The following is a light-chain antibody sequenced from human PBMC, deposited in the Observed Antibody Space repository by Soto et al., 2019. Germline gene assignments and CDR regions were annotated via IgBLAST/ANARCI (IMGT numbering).Light chain of an antibody. CDR2: NSL. CDR1: RSVSTN. Sequence: EIVMTQSPATLSVSPGGSATLSCRASRSVSTNLAWYQQKPGQPPRLVIYNSLSRAAGVPARFSGSGSGTEFTLTISSLQSEDVAVYYCQHYNKWPPWTFGQGTKVDIK. J-gene: IGKJ1*01. V-gene: IGKV3-15*01. CDR3: QHYNKWPPWT.